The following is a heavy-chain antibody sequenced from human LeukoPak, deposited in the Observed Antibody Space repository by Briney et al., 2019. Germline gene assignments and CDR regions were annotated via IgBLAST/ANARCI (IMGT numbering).Heavy chain of an antibody. CDR3: AREIVSSNSFDN. D-gene: IGHD2-2*01. CDR1: GFTFSSYT. V-gene: IGHV3-21*01. CDR2: ISSAGGYI. Sequence: PGGSLRLSCAASGFTFSSYTLNWVRQAPGKGLEWVSSISSAGGYIYYADSVKGRFTISRDNAKNSLYLQMNSLRAVDTAVCYCAREIVSSNSFDNWGQGTLVTVSS. J-gene: IGHJ4*02.